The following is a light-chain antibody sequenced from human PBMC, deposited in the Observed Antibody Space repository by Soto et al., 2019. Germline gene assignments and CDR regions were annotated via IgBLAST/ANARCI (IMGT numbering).Light chain of an antibody. CDR1: QGIRTH. Sequence: AIQMTQSPSSLSASVGDGVTITCRASQGIRTHLGWYQQKPGQAPKLLIYAASSLQSGVPSRFSGSGFGTDFTLTSSSLQPEDFATYYCQQADTFPITVGQGTRLVI. CDR3: QQADTFPIT. CDR2: AAS. J-gene: IGKJ5*01. V-gene: IGKV1-6*01.